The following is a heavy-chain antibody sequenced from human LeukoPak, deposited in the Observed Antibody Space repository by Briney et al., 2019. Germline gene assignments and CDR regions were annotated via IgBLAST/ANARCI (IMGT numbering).Heavy chain of an antibody. Sequence: PSETLSLTCTVSGGSISSSSYYWGWIRQPPGKGLEWIGSIYYSGSTYYNPSLKGRVTISVDTSKNQFSLKLSSVTAADTAVYYCARRDTAMVTSFDYWGQGTLVTVSS. D-gene: IGHD5-18*01. CDR1: GGSISSSSYY. CDR3: ARRDTAMVTSFDY. CDR2: IYYSGST. J-gene: IGHJ4*02. V-gene: IGHV4-39*01.